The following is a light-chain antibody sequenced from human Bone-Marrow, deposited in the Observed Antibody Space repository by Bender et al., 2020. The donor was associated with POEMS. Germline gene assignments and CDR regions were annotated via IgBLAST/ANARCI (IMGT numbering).Light chain of an antibody. CDR3: QSWRSKTAV. Sequence: SYELTQPPSVSVSPGQTATITCSGEKLGEAYACWYQQKPGQSPVVVIYQDTKRPSGIPERFSGATSGNTGSLTMSGNQSMEEANYYCQSWRSKTAVVGGGTKLTVL. V-gene: IGLV3-1*01. CDR1: KLGEAY. CDR2: QDT. J-gene: IGLJ2*01.